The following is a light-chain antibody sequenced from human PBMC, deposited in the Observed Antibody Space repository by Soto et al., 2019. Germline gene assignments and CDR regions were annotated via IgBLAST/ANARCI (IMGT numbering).Light chain of an antibody. V-gene: IGLV2-14*03. CDR2: DVN. J-gene: IGLJ2*01. CDR1: SSDIGAYAY. CDR3: SSYTRSSSVI. Sequence: QSALTQPASVSGSPGQSIAISCTGTSSDIGAYAYVSWYQQHPGKIPKLIVFDVNYRPSGVSSRFSGSKSGNTASLTISGLQAGDEADYYCSSYTRSSSVIFGGGTKLTVL.